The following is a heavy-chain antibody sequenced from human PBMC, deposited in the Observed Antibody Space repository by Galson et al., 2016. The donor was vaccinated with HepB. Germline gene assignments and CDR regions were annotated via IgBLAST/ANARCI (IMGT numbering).Heavy chain of an antibody. J-gene: IGHJ4*02. CDR2: IIPLFGKT. CDR1: GGTFG. CDR3: ARTNCRGGSCYFEF. D-gene: IGHD2-15*01. Sequence: SVKVSCKATGGTFGWVRQAPGQGLEWMGGIIPLFGKTNYAQSFQGRVSITADESASIVYMEIHSLRSDDTAVYYCARTNCRGGSCYFEFWGQGTLVTVSS. V-gene: IGHV1-69*13.